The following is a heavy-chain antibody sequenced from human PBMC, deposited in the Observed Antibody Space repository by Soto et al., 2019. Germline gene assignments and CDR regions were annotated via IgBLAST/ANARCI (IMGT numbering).Heavy chain of an antibody. Sequence: QVQLVQSGPDLKRPGASMKVSCKASGYTFTSYGISWVRQAPGQGLEWMAWISPLKGRTQYSQKAQGRVTLSTDTSSNTAYMEMTSLRVDDTAVYYCAMDYGDRPEYVKYWGQGTLVTVS. V-gene: IGHV1-18*04. J-gene: IGHJ1*01. CDR2: ISPLKGRT. CDR1: GYTFTSYG. D-gene: IGHD4-17*01. CDR3: AMDYGDRPEYVKY.